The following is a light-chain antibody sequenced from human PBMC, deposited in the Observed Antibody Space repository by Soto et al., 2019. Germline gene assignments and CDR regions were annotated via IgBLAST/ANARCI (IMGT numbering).Light chain of an antibody. Sequence: QSVVTQPPSVSGAPGQRVTISCTGSSSNIGADYDVHWYQQFPGRAPKLLIYGNKNRPSGVPDRFSGSKSGTSASLDITGLQPEDEADYYCQSFDTRLNTVIFGGGTKLTVL. J-gene: IGLJ2*01. CDR1: SSNIGADYD. CDR3: QSFDTRLNTVI. V-gene: IGLV1-40*01. CDR2: GNK.